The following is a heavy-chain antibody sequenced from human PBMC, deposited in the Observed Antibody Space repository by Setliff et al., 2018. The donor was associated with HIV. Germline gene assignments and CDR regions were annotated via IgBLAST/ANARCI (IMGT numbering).Heavy chain of an antibody. CDR2: LTPDGCQV. J-gene: IGHJ4*02. CDR1: GFTFSFDW. Sequence: GGSLRLSCAASGFTFSFDWMSWVRQAPGKGLEWVASLTPDGCQVYYADSVRGRFAISRDNGKSSLTLQMNSLRAEDTGLYYCVRGPQFRPHWGQGTLVTVSS. V-gene: IGHV3-7*04. CDR3: VRGPQFRPH.